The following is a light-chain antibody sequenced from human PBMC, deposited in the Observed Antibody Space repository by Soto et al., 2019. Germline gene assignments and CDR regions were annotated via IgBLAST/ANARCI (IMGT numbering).Light chain of an antibody. CDR3: HQRQSWPRT. CDR1: QYINTR. Sequence: EMGLTQSPATLSSSQGDRVTLSCRASQYINTRLAWYQLRPGQAPRLLIYQTSLRAAGIPARFSASGSGTDFTLTISDVQPEDFARYYCHQRQSWPRTFGQGTKVDIK. V-gene: IGKV3-11*01. J-gene: IGKJ1*01. CDR2: QTS.